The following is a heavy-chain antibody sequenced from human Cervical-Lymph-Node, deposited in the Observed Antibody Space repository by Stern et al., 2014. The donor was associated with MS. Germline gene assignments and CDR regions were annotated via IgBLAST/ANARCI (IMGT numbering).Heavy chain of an antibody. J-gene: IGHJ4*02. CDR1: GYTFTSYW. CDR3: ARQRYFDY. CDR2: IFPGGSDI. Sequence: EVQLGESGPEVKRPGESLKISCQASGYTFTSYWIGWVRQMPGKGLDWIAIIFPGGSDIRYSPSFQGQVTISADKSSSTAYLQGNNLKASATAIYYCARQRYFDYWGQGTLVTVSS. V-gene: IGHV5-51*01.